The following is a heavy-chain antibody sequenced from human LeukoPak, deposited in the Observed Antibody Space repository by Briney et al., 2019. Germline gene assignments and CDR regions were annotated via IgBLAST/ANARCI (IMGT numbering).Heavy chain of an antibody. Sequence: GASVKVSCKTSGYTFSSYGIGWVRQAPGQGLEWMGWINPYNGNTHYAQKVQGRVTMTPDTSTSTAYMELRSLRSDDTAVYYCATSEGWYDYWGQGTLVTVSS. CDR2: INPYNGNT. V-gene: IGHV1-18*01. CDR1: GYTFSSYG. J-gene: IGHJ4*02. CDR3: ATSEGWYDY. D-gene: IGHD6-19*01.